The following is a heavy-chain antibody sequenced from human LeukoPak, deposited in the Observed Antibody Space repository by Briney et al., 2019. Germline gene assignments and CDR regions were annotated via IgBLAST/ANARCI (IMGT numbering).Heavy chain of an antibody. D-gene: IGHD4-17*01. CDR1: GFTFSSYS. CDR3: ARDQGTTVTTKTFYYYGMDV. V-gene: IGHV3-7*01. CDR2: IKQDGSEK. Sequence: GGSLRLSCAASGFTFSSYSMNWVRQAPGKGLEWVANIKQDGSEKYYVDSVKGRFTISRDNAKNSLCLQMNSLRAEDTAVYYCARDQGTTVTTKTFYYYGMDVWGQGTTVTVSS. J-gene: IGHJ6*02.